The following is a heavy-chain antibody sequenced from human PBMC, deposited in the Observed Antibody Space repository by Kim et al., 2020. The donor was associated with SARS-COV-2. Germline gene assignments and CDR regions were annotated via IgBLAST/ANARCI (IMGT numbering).Heavy chain of an antibody. V-gene: IGHV4-4*02. Sequence: SETLSLTCAVSGGSISSSNWWSWVRQPPGKGLEWIGEIYHSGSTNYNPSLKSRVTISVDKSKNQFSLKLSSVTAADTAVYYCASSDYYDSSGYYYPLEYWGQGTLVTVSS. CDR3: ASSDYYDSSGYYYPLEY. CDR1: GGSISSSNW. CDR2: IYHSGST. D-gene: IGHD3-22*01. J-gene: IGHJ4*02.